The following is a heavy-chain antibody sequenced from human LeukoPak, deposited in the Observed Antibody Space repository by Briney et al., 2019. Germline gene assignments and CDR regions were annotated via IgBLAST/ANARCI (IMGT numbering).Heavy chain of an antibody. V-gene: IGHV3-7*01. CDR2: IKQDGSEK. J-gene: IGHJ5*02. Sequence: GGSLRLSCAASGFTFSSYAMSWVRQAPGKGLEWVANIKQDGSEKYYVDSVKGRFTISRDNAKNSLYLQMNSLRAEDTAVYYCARVYYYDSSRFDPWGQGTLVTVSS. CDR3: ARVYYYDSSRFDP. CDR1: GFTFSSYA. D-gene: IGHD3-22*01.